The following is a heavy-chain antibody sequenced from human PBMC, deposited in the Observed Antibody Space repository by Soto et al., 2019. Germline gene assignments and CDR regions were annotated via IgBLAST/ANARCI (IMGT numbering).Heavy chain of an antibody. CDR3: AKYGEEQWLVPQY. J-gene: IGHJ4*02. Sequence: QVQLVESGGGVVQPGRSLRLSCAASGFTFSSYGMHWVRQAPGKGLEWVAVISYDGSNKYYADSVKGRFTISRDNSKNTLYLQMNSLRAEDTAIYYCAKYGEEQWLVPQYWDQGTMVAVAS. V-gene: IGHV3-30*18. CDR1: GFTFSSYG. CDR2: ISYDGSNK. D-gene: IGHD6-19*01.